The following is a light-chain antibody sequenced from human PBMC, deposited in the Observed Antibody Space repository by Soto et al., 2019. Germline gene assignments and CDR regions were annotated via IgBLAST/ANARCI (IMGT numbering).Light chain of an antibody. CDR3: QTWGTHRV. Sequence: QPVLTQSPSASASLGASVKLTCTLSSGHSSYAIAWHQQQPEKGPRYLMKLNSDGSHSKGDGIPDRFSGSSSGAERYLTISSLQSEDEADYYCQTWGTHRVFGGGTKLTVL. CDR2: LNSDGSH. J-gene: IGLJ3*02. V-gene: IGLV4-69*01. CDR1: SGHSSYA.